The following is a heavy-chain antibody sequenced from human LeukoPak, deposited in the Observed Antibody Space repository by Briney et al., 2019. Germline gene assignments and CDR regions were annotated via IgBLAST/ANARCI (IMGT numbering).Heavy chain of an antibody. CDR1: EMSFSAYY. Sequence: PSETLSLTCAVSEMSFSAYYWNWIRQSPGKGLEWIGEINYGGSTKYTPSLEGRGTILIDTSNNQFSLKLTSVTAADTAVYYCARGFPPGSGSRGSHAFDVWGQGTMVTVSS. CDR2: INYGGST. V-gene: IGHV4-34*01. J-gene: IGHJ3*01. CDR3: ARGFPPGSGSRGSHAFDV. D-gene: IGHD6-19*01.